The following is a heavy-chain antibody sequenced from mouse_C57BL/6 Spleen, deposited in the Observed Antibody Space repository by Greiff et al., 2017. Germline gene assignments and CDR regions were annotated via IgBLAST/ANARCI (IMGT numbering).Heavy chain of an antibody. V-gene: IGHV1-76*01. CDR1: GYTFTDYY. Sequence: QVQLQQSGAELVRPGASVKLSCKASGYTFTDYYINWVKQRPGQGLEWIARIYPGSGNTYYNEKFKGKATLTAEKSSSTAYMQLSSLTSEDSAVYFCARDEIYYSSSYGWFAYWGQGTLVTVSA. CDR3: ARDEIYYSSSYGWFAY. D-gene: IGHD1-1*01. J-gene: IGHJ3*01. CDR2: IYPGSGNT.